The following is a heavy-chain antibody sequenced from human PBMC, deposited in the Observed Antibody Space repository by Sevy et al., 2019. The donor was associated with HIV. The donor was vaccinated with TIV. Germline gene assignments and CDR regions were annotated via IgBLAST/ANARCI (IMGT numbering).Heavy chain of an antibody. V-gene: IGHV3-23*01. CDR3: AKTTYYYGSGSYYHQDYFDY. Sequence: GGSLRLSCAASGFTFSSYAMSWVRQAPGKGLEWVSAISGSGGSTYYADSVKGRFTISRDNSKNTPYRQMNSLRAEDTAVYYCAKTTYYYGSGSYYHQDYFDYWGQGTLVTVSS. CDR2: ISGSGGST. D-gene: IGHD3-10*01. J-gene: IGHJ4*02. CDR1: GFTFSSYA.